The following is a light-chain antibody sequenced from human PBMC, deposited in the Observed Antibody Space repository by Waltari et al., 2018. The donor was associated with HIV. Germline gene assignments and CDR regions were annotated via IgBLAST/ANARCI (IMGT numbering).Light chain of an antibody. CDR1: SGSIVNN. V-gene: IGLV6-57*03. Sequence: NFMLTQPHSVSESPGKTVTISCTRSSGSIVNNQRPGSAPTTVISEDNERPSGVPDRFSGSSDSSSNSASLTVSGLKTEDEADYCHSYDSSNRGVFGGGTNLTVL. CDR3: HSYDSSNRGV. CDR2: EDN. J-gene: IGLJ3*02.